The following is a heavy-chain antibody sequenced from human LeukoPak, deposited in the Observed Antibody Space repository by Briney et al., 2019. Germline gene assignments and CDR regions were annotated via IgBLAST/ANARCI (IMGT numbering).Heavy chain of an antibody. J-gene: IGHJ6*03. CDR1: GGTFSNYA. D-gene: IGHD1-26*01. CDR3: ASELGATNYYYYYMDV. V-gene: IGHV1-69*05. Sequence: GASVKVSCKASGGTFSNYAISWVRQAPGQGLEWMGRIIPIFGTANYAQKFQGRVTITTDGSTSTAYMELSSLRSEDTAVYYCASELGATNYYYYYMDVWGKGTTVTVSS. CDR2: IIPIFGTA.